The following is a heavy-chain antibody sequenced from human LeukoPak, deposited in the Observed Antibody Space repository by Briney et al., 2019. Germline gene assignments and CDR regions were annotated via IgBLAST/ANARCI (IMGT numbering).Heavy chain of an antibody. CDR1: GLTVSSNY. Sequence: YPGGSLRLSCAASGLTVSSNYMSWVRQAPGEGLEWVSVIYSGGSTYYADSVKGRFTISRDNSKNTLYLQMNSLRAEDTAVYYCAREFGELLSAHLDYWGQGTLVTVSS. V-gene: IGHV3-66*01. CDR3: AREFGELLSAHLDY. D-gene: IGHD3-10*01. J-gene: IGHJ4*02. CDR2: IYSGGST.